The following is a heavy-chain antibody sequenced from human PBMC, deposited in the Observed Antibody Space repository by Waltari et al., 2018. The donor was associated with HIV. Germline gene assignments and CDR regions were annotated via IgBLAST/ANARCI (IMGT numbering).Heavy chain of an antibody. V-gene: IGHV3-9*01. J-gene: IGHJ6*02. Sequence: EVQLVESGGGLVQPGRSLRLSCEASGFTFDDHAMHWVRQAPGKGLEWVSGISWNSGSIVYADSVKGRFTISRDNAKNSLYLQMNSLRAEDTALYYCAKDMDCSGSYSHYYYYGMDVWGQGTTVTVSS. CDR1: GFTFDDHA. CDR3: AKDMDCSGSYSHYYYYGMDV. CDR2: ISWNSGSI. D-gene: IGHD3-10*02.